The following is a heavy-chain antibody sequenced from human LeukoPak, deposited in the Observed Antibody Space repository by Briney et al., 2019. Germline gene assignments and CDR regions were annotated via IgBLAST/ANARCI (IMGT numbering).Heavy chain of an antibody. CDR3: ARGRDVLLWFGKPRPYFQH. Sequence: SGTLSLTCAVSGGSISSSNWWSWVRQPPGKGLEWIGEIYHSGSTNYNPSLKSRVTISADTSKNQFSLKLSSVTAADTAVYYCARGRDVLLWFGKPRPYFQHWGQGTLVTVSS. D-gene: IGHD3-10*01. J-gene: IGHJ1*01. V-gene: IGHV4-4*02. CDR2: IYHSGST. CDR1: GGSISSSNW.